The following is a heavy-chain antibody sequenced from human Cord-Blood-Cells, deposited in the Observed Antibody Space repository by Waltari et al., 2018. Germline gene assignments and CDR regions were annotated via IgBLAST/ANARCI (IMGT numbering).Heavy chain of an antibody. CDR2: IIPIFGKA. Sequence: QVQLVQSGTEVKKPGSSVKVSCKASGGTFSSYAISWVRQAPGQGLEWMGGIIPIFGKANYAKKFQGRVTITADESTSTAYMELSSLRSEDTAVYYCARACGGSCRGYYYYGMDVWGQGTTVTVSS. V-gene: IGHV1-69*01. CDR3: ARACGGSCRGYYYYGMDV. J-gene: IGHJ6*02. D-gene: IGHD2-15*01. CDR1: GGTFSSYA.